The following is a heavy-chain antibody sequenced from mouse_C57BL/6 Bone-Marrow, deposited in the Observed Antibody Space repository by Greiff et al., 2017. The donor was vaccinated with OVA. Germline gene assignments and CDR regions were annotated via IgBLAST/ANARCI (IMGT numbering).Heavy chain of an antibody. Sequence: VKLQQSGAELVRPGASVKMSCKASGYTFTSYTMHWVKQRPGQGLEWIGYINPSSGYTKYNQKFKDKATLTADKSSSTAYMQLSSLTSEDSAVYYCARSGEYDYFDYWGQGTTLTVSS. CDR1: GYTFTSYT. D-gene: IGHD3-1*01. CDR2: INPSSGYT. V-gene: IGHV1-4*01. J-gene: IGHJ2*01. CDR3: ARSGEYDYFDY.